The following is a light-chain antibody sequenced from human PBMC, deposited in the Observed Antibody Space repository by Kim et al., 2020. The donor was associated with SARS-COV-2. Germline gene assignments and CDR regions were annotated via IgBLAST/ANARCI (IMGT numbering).Light chain of an antibody. CDR3: QQYENLPLC. Sequence: SASVGERVTITCQVSLYINNYLHLYQQKPGKSPNLLLYGASNVERGVPSSFMGSGSGTEFTFTIRSLQPEDIATYYCQQYENLPLCFGGGTKLEI. CDR1: LYINNY. V-gene: IGKV1-33*01. CDR2: GAS. J-gene: IGKJ4*01.